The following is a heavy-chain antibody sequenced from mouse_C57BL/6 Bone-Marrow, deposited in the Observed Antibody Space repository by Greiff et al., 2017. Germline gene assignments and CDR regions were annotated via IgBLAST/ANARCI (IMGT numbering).Heavy chain of an antibody. CDR3: ARGDSSVFVY. V-gene: IGHV1-64*01. D-gene: IGHD3-2*02. CDR1: GYTFTSYW. CDR2: IHPNSGST. J-gene: IGHJ3*01. Sequence: QVQLQQSGAELVKPGASVKLSCKASGYTFTSYWMHWVKQRPGQGLEWIGMIHPNSGSTNYNEKFKSKATLTVDKSSSTAYMQLSSLTSADSAVYYCARGDSSVFVYWGQGTLVTVSA.